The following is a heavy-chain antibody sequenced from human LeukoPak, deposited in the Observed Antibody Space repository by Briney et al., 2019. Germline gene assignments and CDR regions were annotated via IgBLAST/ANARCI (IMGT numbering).Heavy chain of an antibody. J-gene: IGHJ4*02. CDR2: ISNEGSTK. CDR1: GFTFSSYG. Sequence: GGSLRLSCAASGFTFSSYGMHWVRQAPGKGLEWVAVISNEGSTKYYVDSVKGRFTISRDNAKNSLYLQMNSLRAEDTAVYYCARDRSGLLWFGELNYFDYWGQGTLVTVSS. CDR3: ARDRSGLLWFGELNYFDY. V-gene: IGHV3-30*03. D-gene: IGHD3-10*01.